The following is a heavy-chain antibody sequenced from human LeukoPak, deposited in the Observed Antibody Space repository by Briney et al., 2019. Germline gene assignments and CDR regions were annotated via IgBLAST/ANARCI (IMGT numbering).Heavy chain of an antibody. V-gene: IGHV1-46*01. CDR2: INPSGGST. D-gene: IGHD1-26*01. J-gene: IGHJ4*02. CDR3: ARERGSYYGDY. Sequence: GASVKVSCKASGYTFTSYYMHWVRQAPGQGLEWMGIINPSGGSTSYAQKFQGRVTMTRDMSTSTVYMELSSLRSEDTAVYYCARERGSYYGDYWGQGTLVTVSS. CDR1: GYTFTSYY.